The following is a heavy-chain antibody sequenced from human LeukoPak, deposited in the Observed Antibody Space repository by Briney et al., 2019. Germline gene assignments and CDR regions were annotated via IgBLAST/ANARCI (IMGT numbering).Heavy chain of an antibody. CDR1: GFSFNGYW. Sequence: GGSLRLSCAASGFSFNGYWMSWVRQAPGKGLEWVSGISGSGHRTYYADSVKGRFTISRDNSKSTLYLQMNSLRAEDTAVYYCAKDWGEYFDYVWGSFTSFDFWGQGTLVTVSS. CDR2: ISGSGHRT. D-gene: IGHD3-16*01. CDR3: AKDWGEYFDYVWGSFTSFDF. J-gene: IGHJ4*02. V-gene: IGHV3-23*01.